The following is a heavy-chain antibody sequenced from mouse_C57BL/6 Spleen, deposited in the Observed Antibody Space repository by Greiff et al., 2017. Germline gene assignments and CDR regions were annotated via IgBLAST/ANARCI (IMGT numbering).Heavy chain of an antibody. D-gene: IGHD4-1*01. Sequence: EVKLVESEGGLVQPGSSMKLSCTASGFTFSDYYMAWVRQVPEKGLEWVANINYDGSSTYYLDSLKSRFIISRDNAKNILYLQMSRLKSEDTATYDCARRGAGTFAMDYWGQGTSVT. CDR1: GFTFSDYY. CDR3: ARRGAGTFAMDY. CDR2: INYDGSST. V-gene: IGHV5-16*01. J-gene: IGHJ4*01.